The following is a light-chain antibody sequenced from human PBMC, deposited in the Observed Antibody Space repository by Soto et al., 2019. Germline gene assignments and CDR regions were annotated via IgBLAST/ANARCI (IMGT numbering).Light chain of an antibody. Sequence: QAVVTQPASVSGSPGQSITISCTGTSSDVGGYNYVSWYQQHPGKAPKLMIYEVSNRPSGVSNRFSGSKSGNTASLTISGLQAEDEADYYCSSYISTSTYVAFGGGTKVTVL. CDR3: SSYISTSTYVA. V-gene: IGLV2-14*01. CDR2: EVS. J-gene: IGLJ2*01. CDR1: SSDVGGYNY.